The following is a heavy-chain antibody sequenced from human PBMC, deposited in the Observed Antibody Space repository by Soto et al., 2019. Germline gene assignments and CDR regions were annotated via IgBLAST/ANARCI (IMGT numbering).Heavy chain of an antibody. CDR2: ISYDGSNK. CDR1: GFTFRSYG. J-gene: IGHJ3*02. D-gene: IGHD6-19*01. Sequence: QVKLVEAGGGVVQPGRSLRLSCAASGFTFRSYGMHWVRQAPGKGLEWVAVISYDGSNKYYADSVKGRFTISRDNSKNTLYLQMNSLRAEDTAVYYCAKDPGEQWLVRAFDIWGQGTMVTVSS. CDR3: AKDPGEQWLVRAFDI. V-gene: IGHV3-30*18.